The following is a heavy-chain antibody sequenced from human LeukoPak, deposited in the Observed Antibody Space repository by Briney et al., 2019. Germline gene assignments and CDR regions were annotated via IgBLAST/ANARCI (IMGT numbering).Heavy chain of an antibody. CDR2: INHSGSA. CDR1: GGSFSGYY. V-gene: IGHV4-34*01. D-gene: IGHD2-15*01. J-gene: IGHJ4*02. Sequence: PSETLSLTCAVSGGSFSGYYWTWIRQPPGKGLEWIGEINHSGSANYNPSLKSRVTISVDRSKNQFSLKLSSVTAADTAVYYCARGRTAGSFDYWGQGTLVTVSS. CDR3: ARGRTAGSFDY.